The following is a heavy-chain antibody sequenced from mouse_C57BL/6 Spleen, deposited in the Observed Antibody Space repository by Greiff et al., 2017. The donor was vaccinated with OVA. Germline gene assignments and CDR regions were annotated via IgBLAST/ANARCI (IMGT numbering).Heavy chain of an antibody. J-gene: IGHJ2*01. CDR2: IDPSDSYT. V-gene: IGHV1-50*01. D-gene: IGHD2-5*01. Sequence: QVQLQQSGAELVKPGASVKLSCKASGYTFTSYWMQWVKQRPGQGLEWIGEIDPSDSYTNYNQKFKGKATLTVDTSSSTAYMQLSSLTSEDSAVYYCARRGYSNYFDYWGQGTTLTVSS. CDR1: GYTFTSYW. CDR3: ARRGYSNYFDY.